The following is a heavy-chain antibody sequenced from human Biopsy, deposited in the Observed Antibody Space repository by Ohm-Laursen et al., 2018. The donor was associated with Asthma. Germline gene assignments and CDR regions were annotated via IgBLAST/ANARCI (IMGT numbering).Heavy chain of an antibody. Sequence: ASVKVSCKTSGYTFNSAGITWVRQAPGQGLEWLGWISVYNGNTKVAQKLQDRVTIITDTSTSTAYMELRSLRSDDTAVYFCARAVDYSHYYGIDVWGQGTTVTVS. D-gene: IGHD3-10*01. V-gene: IGHV1-18*01. J-gene: IGHJ6*02. CDR1: GYTFNSAG. CDR3: ARAVDYSHYYGIDV. CDR2: ISVYNGNT.